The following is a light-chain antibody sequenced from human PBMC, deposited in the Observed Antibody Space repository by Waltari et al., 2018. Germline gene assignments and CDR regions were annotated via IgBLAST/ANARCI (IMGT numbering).Light chain of an antibody. V-gene: IGKV2-30*01. CDR2: KVS. Sequence: DAVMTQSPLSLPVTPGQPASISCRSPQSLVFGDGNTYLNWFHQRPGQSPRRLIYKVSNRDSGVPDRFSGSGSGTDFTLRISRVEAEDVGVYYCMQGTHWPYTFGQGTKVEI. CDR1: QSLVFGDGNTY. CDR3: MQGTHWPYT. J-gene: IGKJ2*01.